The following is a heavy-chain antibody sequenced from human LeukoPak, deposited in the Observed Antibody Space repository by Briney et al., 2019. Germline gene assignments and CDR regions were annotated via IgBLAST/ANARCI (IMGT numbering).Heavy chain of an antibody. Sequence: SQTLSLTCTVSGGSISSGGYYWSWIRQHLGKGLEWIGYIYYSGSTYYNPSLKSRVTISVDTSKNQFSLKLSSVTAADTAVYYCARVRAHNFDYWGQGTLVTVSS. CDR3: ARVRAHNFDY. V-gene: IGHV4-31*03. CDR2: IYYSGST. CDR1: GGSISSGGYY. J-gene: IGHJ4*02.